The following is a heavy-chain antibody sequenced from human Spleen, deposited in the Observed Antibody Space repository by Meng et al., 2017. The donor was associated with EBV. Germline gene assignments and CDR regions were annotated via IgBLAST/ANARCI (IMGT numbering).Heavy chain of an antibody. CDR2: IYYSGTT. D-gene: IGHD2-15*01. J-gene: IGHJ4*02. V-gene: IGHV4-30-4*01. Sequence: VHLQESGPVLVKPSQTLSLTCACPGSSINSGDSYWNWIRQSPGKGLEWIGYIYYSGTTYYNPSLKSRLTISLDTAENQFSLRLSSVTAADTAVYYCARGYCSGGSCYSDYWGQGTLVTASS. CDR1: GSSINSGDSY. CDR3: ARGYCSGGSCYSDY.